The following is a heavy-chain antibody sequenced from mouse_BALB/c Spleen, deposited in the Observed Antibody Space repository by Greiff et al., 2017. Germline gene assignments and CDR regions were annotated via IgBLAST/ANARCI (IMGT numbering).Heavy chain of an antibody. J-gene: IGHJ1*01. Sequence: QVQLKESGPGLVAPSQSLSITCTVSGFSLTSYGVHWVRQPPGKGLEWLGVIWAGGSTNYNSALMSRLSISKDNSKSQVFLKMNSLQTDDTAMYYCARDHHYYGYRYFDVWGAGTTVTVSS. CDR1: GFSLTSYG. CDR2: IWAGGST. CDR3: ARDHHYYGYRYFDV. D-gene: IGHD1-2*01. V-gene: IGHV2-9*02.